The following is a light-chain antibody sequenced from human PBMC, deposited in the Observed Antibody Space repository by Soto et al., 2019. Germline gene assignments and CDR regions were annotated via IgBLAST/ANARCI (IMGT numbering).Light chain of an antibody. CDR1: SGSIASND. CDR3: QSYDSSTVV. J-gene: IGLJ2*01. V-gene: IGLV6-57*04. Sequence: NFMLTQPHSVSESPGKKVTISCTRSSGSIASNDVQWYQQRPGSAPTTVIYENNQRPSGVPDRFSGSTDGSSNSACLTISGLKTEDEADYYCQSYDSSTVVFGGGTKVTVL. CDR2: ENN.